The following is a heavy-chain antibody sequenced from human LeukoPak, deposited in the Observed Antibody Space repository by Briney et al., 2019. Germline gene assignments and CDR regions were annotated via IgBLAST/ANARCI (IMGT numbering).Heavy chain of an antibody. Sequence: PSETLSLTCTVSGGSISSDYCSWIRQPPGKGLEWIGYIYYSGSTNYNPSLKSRVTISVDTSKNQFSLKLSSVTAADTAVYYCARVSTDNNWGVTSYYMDVWGKGTTITVSS. J-gene: IGHJ6*03. V-gene: IGHV4-59*01. D-gene: IGHD7-27*01. CDR3: ARVSTDNNWGVTSYYMDV. CDR1: GGSISSDY. CDR2: IYYSGST.